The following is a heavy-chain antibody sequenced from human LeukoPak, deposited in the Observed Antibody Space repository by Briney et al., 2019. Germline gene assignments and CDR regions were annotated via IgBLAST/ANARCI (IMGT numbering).Heavy chain of an antibody. Sequence: GGSLRLSCAASGFTFSSYSMNWVRQAPGKGLEWVSSISSSSSYIYYADSVKGRFTISRDNAKNSLYLQMNSLRAEDTAVYYCARVGVPAAPSDYWGQGTLVTVSP. CDR3: ARVGVPAAPSDY. D-gene: IGHD2-2*01. CDR2: ISSSSSYI. J-gene: IGHJ4*02. CDR1: GFTFSSYS. V-gene: IGHV3-21*01.